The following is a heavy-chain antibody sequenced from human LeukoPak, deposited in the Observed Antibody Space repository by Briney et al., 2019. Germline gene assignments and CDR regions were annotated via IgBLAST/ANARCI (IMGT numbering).Heavy chain of an antibody. CDR1: GGSMSSTTSF. V-gene: IGHV4-39*07. CDR3: ARGFLGSLQRAPLLDY. Sequence: PSETLSLTCSVSGGSMSSTTSFWGWIRQRPGKGLEWIGEINHHESTIYNPSLKSRVTISIDMSKNQFSLQLSSLTAADTAVYYCARGFLGSLQRAPLLDYWGQGALVTVSS. CDR2: INHHEST. D-gene: IGHD3-3*01. J-gene: IGHJ4*02.